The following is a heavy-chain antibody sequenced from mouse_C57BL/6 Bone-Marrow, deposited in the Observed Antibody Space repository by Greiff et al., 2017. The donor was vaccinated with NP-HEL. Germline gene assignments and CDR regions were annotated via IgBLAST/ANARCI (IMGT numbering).Heavy chain of an antibody. CDR3: EGDEPLGYFDV. V-gene: IGHV5-4*01. CDR2: ISDGGSYT. Sequence: EVQRVESGGGLVKPGGSLKLSCAASGFTFSSYAMSWVRQTPEKRLEWVATISDGGSYTYYPDNVKGRFTISRDNAKNNLYLQMSHLKSEDTAVYYCEGDEPLGYFDVWGTGTTVTVAS. J-gene: IGHJ1*03. CDR1: GFTFSSYA.